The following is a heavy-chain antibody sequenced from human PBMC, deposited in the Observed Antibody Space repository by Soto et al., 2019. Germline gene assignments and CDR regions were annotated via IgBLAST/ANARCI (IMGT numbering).Heavy chain of an antibody. Sequence: QIQLVESGGDVVPPGRSLRLSCAASGFNFGFFGMHWVRQAPGKGLEWVAFISGDGINTHYADSVRGRFTLSRDYSKKTMYLQMGTLREDDTALYYCARGNLSFDFDSWGQGTLVTVSS. V-gene: IGHV3-30*03. J-gene: IGHJ4*02. CDR2: ISGDGINT. CDR3: ARGNLSFDFDS. CDR1: GFNFGFFG. D-gene: IGHD3-10*01.